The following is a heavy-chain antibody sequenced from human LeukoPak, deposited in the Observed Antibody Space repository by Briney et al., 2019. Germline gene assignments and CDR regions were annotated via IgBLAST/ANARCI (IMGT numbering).Heavy chain of an antibody. V-gene: IGHV1-8*01. D-gene: IGHD6-13*01. CDR1: GYTFTSYD. CDR3: ARPYSSSWYIGQYYYYGMDV. Sequence: ASVKVSCKASGYTFTSYDINWVRQATGQGLEWMGWMNPNSGNTGYAQKFQGRVTMTRNTSISTAYMELSSLRSEDTAVYYCARPYSSSWYIGQYYYYGMDVWGQGTTVTVSS. J-gene: IGHJ6*02. CDR2: MNPNSGNT.